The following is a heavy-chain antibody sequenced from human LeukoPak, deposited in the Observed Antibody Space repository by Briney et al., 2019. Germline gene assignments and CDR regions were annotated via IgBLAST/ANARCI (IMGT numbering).Heavy chain of an antibody. CDR2: INHSGST. D-gene: IGHD2-15*01. Sequence: KPSETLSLTCAVYGGSFSGYYWSWIRQPPGKGLEWIGEINHSGSTNYNPSLKSRVTISVDTSKNQSSLKLSSVTAADTAVYYCASIELNCSGGSCYPVDYWGQGTLVTVSS. CDR1: GGSFSGYY. J-gene: IGHJ4*02. CDR3: ASIELNCSGGSCYPVDY. V-gene: IGHV4-34*01.